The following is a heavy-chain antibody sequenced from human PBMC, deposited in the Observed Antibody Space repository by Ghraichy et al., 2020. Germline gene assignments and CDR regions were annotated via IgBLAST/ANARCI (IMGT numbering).Heavy chain of an antibody. J-gene: IGHJ4*02. V-gene: IGHV4-30-4*01. D-gene: IGHD5-12*01. CDR1: GGSISSGDYY. CDR2: IYYSGST. Sequence: SETLSLTCTVSGGSISSGDYYWSWIRQPPGKGLEWIGYIYYSGSTYYNPSLKSRVTISVDTSKNQFSLKLSSVTAADTAVYYCARGEMVATSYFDYWGQGTLVTVSS. CDR3: ARGEMVATSYFDY.